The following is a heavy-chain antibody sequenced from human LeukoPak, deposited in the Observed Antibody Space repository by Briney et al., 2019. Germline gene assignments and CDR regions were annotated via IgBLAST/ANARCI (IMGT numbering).Heavy chain of an antibody. CDR2: ISYDGSNK. Sequence: GGSLRLSCAASGFTFSSYAMHWVRQAPGKGLEWVAVISYDGSNKYYADSVKGRFTISRDNSKNTLYLQMNSLRAEDTAVYYCAKDGDGCSDYWGQGTLVTVSS. D-gene: IGHD3-10*01. V-gene: IGHV3-30-3*01. CDR1: GFTFSSYA. J-gene: IGHJ4*02. CDR3: AKDGDGCSDY.